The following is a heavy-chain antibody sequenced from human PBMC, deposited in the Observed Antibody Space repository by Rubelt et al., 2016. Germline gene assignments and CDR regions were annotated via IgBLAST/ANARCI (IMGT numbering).Heavy chain of an antibody. J-gene: IGHJ5*02. CDR3: ARSPRYDFEDNWFDP. CDR1: GYTFTSYG. Sequence: QVQLVQSGAEVKKPGASVKVSCKASGYTFTSYGISWVRQAPGQGLEWMGIINPSGGSTRYAQKVQGTVTMTRDTSTSTVYMELSSLGSEDTAVYYCARSPRYDFEDNWFDPWGQGTLVTVSS. CDR2: INPSGGST. D-gene: IGHD3-3*01. V-gene: IGHV1-46*01.